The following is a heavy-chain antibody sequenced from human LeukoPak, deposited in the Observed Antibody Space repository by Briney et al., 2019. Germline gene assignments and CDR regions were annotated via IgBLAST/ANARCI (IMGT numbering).Heavy chain of an antibody. CDR3: ARGGDYYDSSGYYLFDY. CDR2: IYHSGST. J-gene: IGHJ4*02. V-gene: IGHV4-30-2*01. CDR1: DGSINSDGYF. D-gene: IGHD3-22*01. Sequence: SQTLSLTCTVSDGSINSDGYFWSWIRQPPGKGLEWIGFIYHSGSTYYNPSLKSRVTISVDRSKNQFSLKLSSVTAADTAVYYCARGGDYYDSSGYYLFDYWGQGTLVTVSS.